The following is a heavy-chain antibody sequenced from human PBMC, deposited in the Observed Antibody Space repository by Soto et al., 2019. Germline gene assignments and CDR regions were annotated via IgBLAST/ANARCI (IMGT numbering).Heavy chain of an antibody. D-gene: IGHD3-16*01. CDR2: ISAYNGNT. CDR1: GYTFTNFG. Sequence: QVQLVQSGAEVKKPGASVKVSCKTSGYTFTNFGLSWVRQAPGQGLEWMGWISAYNGNTNYAQNFQGRVTMTTDTATSTAYMALRSLRSDDTAVYYCARGGTPLDCWGQGTLVAVSS. J-gene: IGHJ4*02. V-gene: IGHV1-18*01. CDR3: ARGGTPLDC.